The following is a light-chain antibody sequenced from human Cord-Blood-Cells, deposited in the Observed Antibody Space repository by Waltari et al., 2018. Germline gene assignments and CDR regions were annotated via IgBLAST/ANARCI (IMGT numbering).Light chain of an antibody. CDR1: SSDVGGYNY. V-gene: IGLV2-11*01. J-gene: IGLJ1*01. CDR2: DVS. Sequence: QSALTQPRSVSGSPGQSVTISCTGTSSDVGGYNYVSWYQQHPGKAPKLMIYDVSKRPSGVTDRFSGSNSGNTASLTISGLQAEDEADYYCCSYAGSYTYVFGTGTKVTVL. CDR3: CSYAGSYTYV.